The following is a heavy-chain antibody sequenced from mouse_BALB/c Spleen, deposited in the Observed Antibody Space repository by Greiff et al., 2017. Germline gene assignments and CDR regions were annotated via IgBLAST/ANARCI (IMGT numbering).Heavy chain of an antibody. D-gene: IGHD1-1*01. V-gene: IGHV5-6-5*01. CDR1: GFTFSSYA. J-gene: IGHJ4*01. CDR2: ISSGGST. CDR3: ARGNYGSKDYAMDY. Sequence: EVKLMESGGGLVKPGGSLKLSCAASGFTFSSYAMSWVRQTPEKRLEWVASISSGGSTYYPDSVKGRFTISRDNARNILYLQMSSLRSEDTAMYYCARGNYGSKDYAMDYWGQGTSVTVSS.